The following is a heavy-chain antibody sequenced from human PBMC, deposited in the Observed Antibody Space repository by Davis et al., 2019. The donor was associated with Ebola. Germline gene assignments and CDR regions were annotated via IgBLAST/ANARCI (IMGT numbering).Heavy chain of an antibody. Sequence: GESLKISCAASGFTFSSYWMHWVRQAPGKGLVWVSRINSDGSSTSYADSVKGRFTISRDNAKNTLYLQMNSLRAEDTAVYYCARVDGAAGYYYGMDVWGQGTTVTVSS. CDR2: INSDGSST. J-gene: IGHJ6*02. CDR3: ARVDGAAGYYYGMDV. CDR1: GFTFSSYW. D-gene: IGHD2-15*01. V-gene: IGHV3-74*01.